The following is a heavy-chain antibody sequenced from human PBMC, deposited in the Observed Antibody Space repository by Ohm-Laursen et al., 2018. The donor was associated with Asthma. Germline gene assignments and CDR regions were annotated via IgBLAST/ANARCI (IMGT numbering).Heavy chain of an antibody. Sequence: TLSLTCAVSGGSISSSNWWSWVRQPPGKGLEWIGEIYHSGSTNYNPSLKSRVTISVDKSKNQFSLKLSSVTAADTAVYYCARLGDPTGTAYYFDYWGQGTLVTVSS. J-gene: IGHJ4*02. V-gene: IGHV4-4*02. CDR1: GGSISSSNW. CDR2: IYHSGST. CDR3: ARLGDPTGTAYYFDY. D-gene: IGHD1-1*01.